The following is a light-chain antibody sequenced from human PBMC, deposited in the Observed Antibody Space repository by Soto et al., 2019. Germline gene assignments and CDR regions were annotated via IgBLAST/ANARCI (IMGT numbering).Light chain of an antibody. CDR2: KAS. CDR3: QQYHSVPRT. V-gene: IGKV1-5*03. Sequence: DIQMTQSPSTLSASVGDRVTITCRASQSISSRLAWYQQKPGKAPKLLIYKASSLESGVPSRFSGSGSGTEFTLTISSLQPDDFAPYYCQQYHSVPRTFGQGTKLEIK. CDR1: QSISSR. J-gene: IGKJ2*02.